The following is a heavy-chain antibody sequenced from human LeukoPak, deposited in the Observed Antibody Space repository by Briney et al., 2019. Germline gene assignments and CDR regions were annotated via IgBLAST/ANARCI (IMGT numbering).Heavy chain of an antibody. CDR3: ARGKRFITMVRGVIEPAFDY. J-gene: IGHJ4*02. CDR2: IYYSGST. CDR1: GGSISSSSYY. V-gene: IGHV4-39*07. Sequence: SETLSLTCTVSGGSISSSSYYWGWIRQPPGKGLEWIGSIYYSGSTYYNPSLKSRVTISVDTSKNQFSLKLSSVTAADTAVYYCARGKRFITMVRGVIEPAFDYWGQGTLVTVSS. D-gene: IGHD3-10*01.